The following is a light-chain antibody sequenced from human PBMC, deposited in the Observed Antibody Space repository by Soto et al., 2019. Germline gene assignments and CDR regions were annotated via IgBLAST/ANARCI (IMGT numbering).Light chain of an antibody. CDR2: GAS. Sequence: EIVMTQSPATLSVSPGEGATLSCRASQSVSSKLAWYQQKPGQAPRIXIYGASTRDTGIPARFSGSGAGTECTRIISSLQSEDSAVDYCQQYNSWLWTFGQGTKVDIK. CDR1: QSVSSK. V-gene: IGKV3-15*01. J-gene: IGKJ1*01. CDR3: QQYNSWLWT.